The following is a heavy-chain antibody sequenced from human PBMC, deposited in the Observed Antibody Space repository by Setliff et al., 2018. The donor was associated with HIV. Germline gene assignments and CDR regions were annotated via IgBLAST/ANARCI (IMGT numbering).Heavy chain of an antibody. CDR1: GGSISSYY. Sequence: SETLSLTCTVSGGSISSYYWSWIRQPPGKGLEWIGYIYTSGSTNYNPSLKSRVTISVDTSKNQFSLKLSSVTAADTAVYYCAITGYSSGYWYFDYWGQGTLVTVLL. D-gene: IGHD6-19*01. J-gene: IGHJ4*02. CDR3: AITGYSSGYWYFDY. CDR2: IYTSGST. V-gene: IGHV4-4*09.